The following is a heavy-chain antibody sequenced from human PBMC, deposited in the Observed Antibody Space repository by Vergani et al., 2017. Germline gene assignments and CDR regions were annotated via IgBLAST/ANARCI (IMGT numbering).Heavy chain of an antibody. V-gene: IGHV3-30*03. CDR2: ISYDGSNK. J-gene: IGHJ4*02. CDR3: ATLYY. CDR1: GFTFSSYG. D-gene: IGHD2-8*01. Sequence: QVQLVESGGGVVQTGRSLRLSCAASGFTFSSYGMQWVRQAPGKGLEWVAVISYDGSNKYYADSVKGRFTISKDNSKNTLYMQMNSLRAEDTAVYYCATLYYWGQGTLVTVSS.